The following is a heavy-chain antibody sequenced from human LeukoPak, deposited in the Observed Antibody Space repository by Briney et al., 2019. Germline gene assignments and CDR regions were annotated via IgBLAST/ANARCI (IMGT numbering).Heavy chain of an antibody. D-gene: IGHD6-19*01. CDR3: AKQGAGIRD. V-gene: IGHV3-74*01. CDR1: GFTFSSTW. CDR2: ITSDGSST. Sequence: PGGSLRLSCAASGFTFSSTWMHWVRQAPGKGLVWVSRITSDGSSTIYADSVKGRFTISRDNAKNSLYLQMNSLRAEDTAVYYCAKQGAGIRDWGQGTLVTVPS. J-gene: IGHJ4*02.